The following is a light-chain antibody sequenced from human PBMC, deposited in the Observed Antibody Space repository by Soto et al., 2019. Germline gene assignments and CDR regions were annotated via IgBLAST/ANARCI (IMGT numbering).Light chain of an antibody. CDR3: ASWDGSLSGWV. V-gene: IGLV1-47*01. CDR1: SSNIGSNY. CDR2: RNN. Sequence: QSVLTQPPSASGTPGQRVTISCSGSSSNIGSNYVYWYQQLPGTAPKLLIYRNNQRPSGVPDRFSGSKSGTSSSLAIGGHRSEDEADYYCASWDGSLSGWVFGGGTKVTVL. J-gene: IGLJ3*02.